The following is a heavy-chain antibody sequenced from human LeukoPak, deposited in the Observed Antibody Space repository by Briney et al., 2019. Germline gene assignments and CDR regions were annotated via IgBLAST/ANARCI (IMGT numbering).Heavy chain of an antibody. J-gene: IGHJ4*02. CDR1: GGTFSSYA. CDR2: ISAYNGNT. CDR3: ATTPIAAAGYFDY. D-gene: IGHD6-13*01. V-gene: IGHV1-18*01. Sequence: GASVKVSCKASGGTFSSYAISWVRQAPGQGLEWMGGISAYNGNTNYAQKLQGRVTMTTDTSTSTAYMELRSLRSDDTAVYYCATTPIAAAGYFDYWGQGTLVTVSS.